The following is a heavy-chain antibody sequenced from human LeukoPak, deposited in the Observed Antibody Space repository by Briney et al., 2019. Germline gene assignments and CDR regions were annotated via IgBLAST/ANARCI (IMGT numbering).Heavy chain of an antibody. CDR1: GYSFTNYW. Sequence: GASLRISCEGSGYSFTNYWINWVRQMPGKGLEWMGRIDPSDSYTSYSPSFQGHVTISADKSISTAYLQWSSPKASDTAMYYCARRPRAYDGVGGMDVWGQGTTVTVSS. CDR2: IDPSDSYT. CDR3: ARRPRAYDGVGGMDV. J-gene: IGHJ6*02. V-gene: IGHV5-10-1*01. D-gene: IGHD5-12*01.